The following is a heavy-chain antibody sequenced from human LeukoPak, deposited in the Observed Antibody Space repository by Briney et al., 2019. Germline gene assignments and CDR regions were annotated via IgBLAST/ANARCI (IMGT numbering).Heavy chain of an antibody. CDR1: GGTFSSYA. D-gene: IGHD2-2*01. CDR3: ARVSHGYCSSTSCNDPVFDY. V-gene: IGHV1-69*13. J-gene: IGHJ4*02. CDR2: IIPIFGTA. Sequence: ASVKVSCKASGGTFSSYAISWVRQAPGQGLEWMGGIIPIFGTANYAQKFQGRVTITADESTSTAYMELSSLRSEDTAVYYCARVSHGYCSSTSCNDPVFDYWGQGTLVTVSS.